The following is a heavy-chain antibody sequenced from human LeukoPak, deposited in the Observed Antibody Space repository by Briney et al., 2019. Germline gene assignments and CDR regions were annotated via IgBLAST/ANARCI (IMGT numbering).Heavy chain of an antibody. CDR3: AGRRVLDASFDY. Sequence: GGSLRLSCAASGFTFSSYWMHWVRQAPGKGLVWVSVIYSGDSTYYVESVKGRFTISRDNSKNTLFLQMNRLRAEDTAVYYCAGRRVLDASFDYWGQGTLVTVSS. J-gene: IGHJ4*02. CDR2: IYSGDST. D-gene: IGHD3-16*01. CDR1: GFTFSSYW. V-gene: IGHV3-66*02.